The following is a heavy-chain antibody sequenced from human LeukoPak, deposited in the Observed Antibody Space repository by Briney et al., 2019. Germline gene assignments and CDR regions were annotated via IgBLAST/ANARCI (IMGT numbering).Heavy chain of an antibody. J-gene: IGHJ6*02. Sequence: SETLSLTCTVSGGSISSYYWSWIRQPPGKGLEWIGEINHSGSTNYNPSLKSRVTISVDTSKNQFSLKLSSVTAADTAVYYCARDPYGMDVWGQGTTVTVSS. V-gene: IGHV4-34*01. CDR1: GGSISSYY. CDR3: ARDPYGMDV. CDR2: INHSGST.